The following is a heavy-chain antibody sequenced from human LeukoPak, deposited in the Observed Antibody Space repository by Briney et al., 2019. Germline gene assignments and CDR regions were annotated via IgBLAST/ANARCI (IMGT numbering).Heavy chain of an antibody. CDR2: IRYDGSNK. J-gene: IGHJ4*02. D-gene: IGHD3-10*01. CDR1: GFTFSSYG. CDR3: AKXHWXGEGNYFEY. Sequence: CXASGFTFSSYGMHWVRQAPAKGLEWVAFIRYDGSNKYYVDSVKGRFTISRDNFKNTLYVQMNRLRGEDTAIYYXAKXHWXGEGNYFEYWGQGTLATVSS. V-gene: IGHV3-30*02.